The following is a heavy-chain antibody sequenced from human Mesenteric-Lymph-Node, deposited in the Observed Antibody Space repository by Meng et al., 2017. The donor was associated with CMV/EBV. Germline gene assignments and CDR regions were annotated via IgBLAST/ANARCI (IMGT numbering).Heavy chain of an antibody. CDR2: IRSKPNNYAT. D-gene: IGHD1-1*01. CDR3: SRASGATGTTTPFDY. CDR1: GFIFSDSA. J-gene: IGHJ4*02. Sequence: GESLKISCAASGFIFSDSAIHWVRQASGKGLEWVGRIRSKPNNYATAYAASVRGRFTISRDDSKNTAYLQMNSLKTEDTAVYYCSRASGATGTTTPFDYWGQGTLVTVSS. V-gene: IGHV3-73*01.